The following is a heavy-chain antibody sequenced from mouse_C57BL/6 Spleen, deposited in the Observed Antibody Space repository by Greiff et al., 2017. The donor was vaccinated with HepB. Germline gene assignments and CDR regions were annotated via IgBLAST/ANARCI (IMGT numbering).Heavy chain of an antibody. CDR2: IDPSDSYT. CDR1: GYTFTSYW. J-gene: IGHJ1*03. CDR3: ARGGTEGYFDV. D-gene: IGHD2-14*01. Sequence: VQLQQPGAELVMPGASVKLSCKASGYTFTSYWMHWVKQRPGQGLEWIGEIDPSDSYTNYNQQFKGKSTLTVDKSSSTAYMQLSSLTSEDSAVYYCARGGTEGYFDVWGTGTTVTVSS. V-gene: IGHV1-69*01.